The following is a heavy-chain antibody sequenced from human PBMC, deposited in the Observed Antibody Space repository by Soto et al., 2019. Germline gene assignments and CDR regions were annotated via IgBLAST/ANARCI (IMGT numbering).Heavy chain of an antibody. CDR3: ATLNSFGSDY. V-gene: IGHV3-23*01. CDR1: GFTFTSYA. J-gene: IGHJ4*02. Sequence: EVQLLESGGGLVQPGGSLKLSCVASGFTFTSYAIIWVRQAPGKGLEWVSGMSGSGGNTYYADSVKGRFTISRDNAKNTVYLQMNSLRAEDTAVYYCATLNSFGSDYWGQGTLVAVSS. D-gene: IGHD5-18*01. CDR2: MSGSGGNT.